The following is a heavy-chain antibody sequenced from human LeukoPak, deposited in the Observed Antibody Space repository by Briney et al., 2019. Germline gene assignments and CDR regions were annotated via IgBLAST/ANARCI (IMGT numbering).Heavy chain of an antibody. CDR1: GFTFSSYS. J-gene: IGHJ5*02. CDR3: VRDLHSSTWYRDWFDP. Sequence: GGSLRLSXAASGFTFSSYSMNWVRQAPGKGLEWVSYISSNNSTIYYADSVKGRFTISRDNAKDSLYLQMNSLRAEDTAVYYCVRDLHSSTWYRDWFDPWGQGTLVTVSS. D-gene: IGHD6-13*01. CDR2: ISSNNSTI. V-gene: IGHV3-48*01.